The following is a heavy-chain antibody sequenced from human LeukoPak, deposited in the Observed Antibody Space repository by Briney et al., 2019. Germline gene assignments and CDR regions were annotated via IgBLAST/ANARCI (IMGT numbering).Heavy chain of an antibody. V-gene: IGHV4-39*07. CDR1: GGSINSSSYY. J-gene: IGHJ4*02. CDR3: ARDRGYYDSSGYYDY. Sequence: SETLSLTCTVSGGSINSSSYYWGWIRQPPGKGLEWIGSIYYSRSTYYNPSLKSRVTISVDTSKNQFSLKLSSVTAADTAVYYCARDRGYYDSSGYYDYWGQGTLVTVSS. CDR2: IYYSRST. D-gene: IGHD3-22*01.